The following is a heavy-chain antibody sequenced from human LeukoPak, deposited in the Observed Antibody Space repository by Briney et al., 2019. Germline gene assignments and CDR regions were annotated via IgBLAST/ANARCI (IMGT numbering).Heavy chain of an antibody. CDR2: ISPYNGNT. CDR3: ARADTNGWEIDY. J-gene: IGHJ4*02. CDR1: AYTFTSYT. D-gene: IGHD6-19*01. Sequence: ASVKVSCKASAYTFTSYTISWVRQAPGQGLEWMGWISPYNGNTDFPQKLQGRVTMTTDTSTNTAYMELRSLRSDDTAVYYCARADTNGWEIDYWGQGTLVTVSS. V-gene: IGHV1-18*01.